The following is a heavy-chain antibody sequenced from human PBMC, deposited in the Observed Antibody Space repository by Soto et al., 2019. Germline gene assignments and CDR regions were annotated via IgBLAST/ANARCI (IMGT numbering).Heavy chain of an antibody. V-gene: IGHV4-30-4*01. D-gene: IGHD2-15*01. CDR3: AGFSEVAATEINWFDP. CDR1: GASINSGDYY. J-gene: IGHJ5*02. CDR2: IYYSGST. Sequence: PSETLSLTCTVSGASINSGDYYWSWIRQPPGKGLEWIGYIYYSGSTSYNPSLKSRVTISVDTSKNQFSLKLSSVTAADTAVYYCAGFSEVAATEINWFDPWGQRTLVTVSS.